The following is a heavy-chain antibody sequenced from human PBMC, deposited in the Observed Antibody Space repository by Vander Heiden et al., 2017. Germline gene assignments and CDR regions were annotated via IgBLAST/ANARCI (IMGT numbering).Heavy chain of an antibody. Sequence: QLHLQESGPGLVKPSETLSLTCSVSGGSISSSTYHWGWIRQAPVKGLEWIGSFSYSGTTFYRPSLKSRVTISVDTSKNQFSLKLNSVTAADTAVYYCARDNYGYDYFDYWGQGTLVTVSS. CDR3: ARDNYGYDYFDY. CDR1: GGSISSSTYH. V-gene: IGHV4-39*02. D-gene: IGHD5-18*01. J-gene: IGHJ4*02. CDR2: FSYSGTT.